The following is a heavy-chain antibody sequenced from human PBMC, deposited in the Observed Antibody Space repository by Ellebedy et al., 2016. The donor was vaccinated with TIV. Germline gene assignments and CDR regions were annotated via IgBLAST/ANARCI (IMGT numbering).Heavy chain of an antibody. CDR2: FAPEDGTA. V-gene: IGHV1-24*01. Sequence: AASVKVSCKVSGYTLTELSIHWVRQSPGKGIEWVGGFAPEDGTAIYAQEIQGRVTMTEDTSTDTAYMDLSSLRSEDTAVYYCATGEGTYFDYWGQGTLVTVSS. J-gene: IGHJ4*02. CDR3: ATGEGTYFDY. CDR1: GYTLTELS.